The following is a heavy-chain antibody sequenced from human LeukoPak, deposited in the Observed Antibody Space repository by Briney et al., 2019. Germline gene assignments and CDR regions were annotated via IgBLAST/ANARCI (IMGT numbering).Heavy chain of an antibody. CDR1: GFTFNTYA. Sequence: PGGSLRLSCAASGFTFNTYAMSWVRQAPEKGLEWVSSNSGSGGSTYYADSVEGRFTISRDNSKNTLYLQLNSLRAEDTAVYYCAKRGLGDREAFDIWGQGTMVTVSS. V-gene: IGHV3-23*01. CDR3: AKRGLGDREAFDI. D-gene: IGHD2-21*02. CDR2: NSGSGGST. J-gene: IGHJ3*02.